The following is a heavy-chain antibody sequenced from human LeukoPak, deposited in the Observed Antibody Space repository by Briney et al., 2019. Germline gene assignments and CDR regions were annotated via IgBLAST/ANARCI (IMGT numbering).Heavy chain of an antibody. Sequence: SETLSLTCTVYGGSITNYYWSWIRQPPGKGLEWIGFISYSGNTNYNPSLKSRVSISVDTSKNQFSLKLTSMTAADTAVYYCARVTGYVMEDYFDYWGQGTLVTVSS. V-gene: IGHV4-59*01. D-gene: IGHD6-13*01. CDR1: GGSITNYY. CDR3: ARVTGYVMEDYFDY. CDR2: ISYSGNT. J-gene: IGHJ4*02.